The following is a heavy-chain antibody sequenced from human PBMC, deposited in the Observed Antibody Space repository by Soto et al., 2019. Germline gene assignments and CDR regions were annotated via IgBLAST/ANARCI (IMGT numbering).Heavy chain of an antibody. Sequence: NPSETLSLTCTVPVGSLSSYYWSWIRQPPGKGLEWIGYIYYSGSTNYNPSLKSRVTISVDTSKNQFSLKRSSVTAADTAVYYCARTKSGSYFDFDYWGQGTLVTVSS. J-gene: IGHJ4*02. CDR2: IYYSGST. D-gene: IGHD1-26*01. CDR1: VGSLSSYY. V-gene: IGHV4-59*01. CDR3: ARTKSGSYFDFDY.